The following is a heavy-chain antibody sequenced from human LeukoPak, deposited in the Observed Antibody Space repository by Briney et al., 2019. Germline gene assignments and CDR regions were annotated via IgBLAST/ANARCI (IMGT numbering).Heavy chain of an antibody. J-gene: IGHJ1*01. CDR1: GFTFSNYW. CDR2: ISSDGNNI. V-gene: IGHV3-74*01. D-gene: IGHD2-15*01. CDR3: TTLCSGGSCYPGPRPEH. Sequence: GGSLRLSCAASGFTFSNYWMHWVRQVPGKGLVWVSRISSDGNNIQYADSVKGRFTNSRDNAKNTLYLQMNSLKTEDTAVYYCTTLCSGGSCYPGPRPEHWGQGTLVTVSS.